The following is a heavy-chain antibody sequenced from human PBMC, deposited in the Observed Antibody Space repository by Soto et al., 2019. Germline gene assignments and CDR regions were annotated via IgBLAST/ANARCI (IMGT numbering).Heavy chain of an antibody. V-gene: IGHV1-69*01. CDR3: ASLNGGFGQLLGDY. CDR1: GGTFSSYA. Sequence: QVQLVQSGAEVKKPGSSVKVSCKASGGTFSSYAVSWVRQAPGQGLEWMGGIIPIFGTTNYAQKFQSRVTITADESTSKAYMELSSLRSEDTAVYYCASLNGGFGQLLGDYWGQGTLVTVSS. J-gene: IGHJ4*02. CDR2: IIPIFGTT. D-gene: IGHD2-2*01.